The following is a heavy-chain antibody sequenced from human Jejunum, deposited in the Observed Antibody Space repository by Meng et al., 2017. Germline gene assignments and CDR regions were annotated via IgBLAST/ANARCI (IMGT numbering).Heavy chain of an antibody. V-gene: IGHV4-61*03. CDR2: ISDSGTT. CDR1: GGAVSSGFYY. D-gene: IGHD5-24*01. Sequence: QVQLPGSGPGPVRPSETLSLPCTVSGGAVSSGFYYWSWIRQPPGKGLEWIGYISDSGTTNYNPSLKSRVTMSVDTSKNHFSLKLTSVTAADTAVYFCARDSETYPTYFDYWGQGTLVTVSS. J-gene: IGHJ4*02. CDR3: ARDSETYPTYFDY.